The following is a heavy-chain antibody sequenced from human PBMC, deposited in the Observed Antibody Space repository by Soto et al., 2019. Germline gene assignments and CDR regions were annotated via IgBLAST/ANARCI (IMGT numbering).Heavy chain of an antibody. J-gene: IGHJ4*02. Sequence: GGSLRLSCTASGFTFGDYGVTWVRQAPGKRLEWVGFIRSEIFGGTAEYAVSVEGRFTMSRDDSKGIAYLQMSSLTTEDTAVYYCTVIVIPSTSLAGADFWGQGTLVTVSS. D-gene: IGHD3-16*02. V-gene: IGHV3-49*04. CDR2: IRSEIFGGTA. CDR1: GFTFGDYG. CDR3: TVIVIPSTSLAGADF.